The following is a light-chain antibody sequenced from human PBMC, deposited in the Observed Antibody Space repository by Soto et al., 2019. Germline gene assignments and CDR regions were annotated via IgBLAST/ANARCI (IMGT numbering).Light chain of an antibody. Sequence: EIVLTQSPGTLSVSPGERATLSCRASQSISSNHLAWYQQKPGQAPRLLIYGASSRATGIPDRFSGSGSGTDFTLTISRLEPADSAIYYCQQYVGWTFGKGTKVEIK. CDR2: GAS. V-gene: IGKV3-20*01. J-gene: IGKJ1*01. CDR3: QQYVGWT. CDR1: QSISSNH.